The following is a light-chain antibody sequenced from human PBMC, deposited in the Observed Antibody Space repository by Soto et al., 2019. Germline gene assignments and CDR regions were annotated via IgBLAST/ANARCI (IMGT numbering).Light chain of an antibody. CDR1: QDINND. CDR2: RAS. V-gene: IGKV1-13*02. J-gene: IGKJ4*01. CDR3: QQSKIYPFT. Sequence: AIPLTQSPSSLSAYVGDRVTISCRASQDINNDLVWYQQKPGNPPDLLVYRASSLQWGVPSRFSGSGSGTDFTLTISSLQPEDFAIYYCQQSKIYPFTFGGGTKLE.